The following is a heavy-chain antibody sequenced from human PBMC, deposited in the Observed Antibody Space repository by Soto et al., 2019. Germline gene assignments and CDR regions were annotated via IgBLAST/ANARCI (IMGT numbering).Heavy chain of an antibody. V-gene: IGHV4-59*08. CDR2: IYYSGST. D-gene: IGHD7-27*01. Sequence: QVQLQESGPGLVKPSETLSLTCTVSNDSISTYYWTWIRQPPGKGLEWIGFIYYSGSTNYNPSLQSRVTISVDTSKNQFALKMNSVTAADTAVYYCARPGRDWGALHYCGQGTLVNVSS. CDR3: ARPGRDWGALHY. CDR1: NDSISTYY. J-gene: IGHJ4*02.